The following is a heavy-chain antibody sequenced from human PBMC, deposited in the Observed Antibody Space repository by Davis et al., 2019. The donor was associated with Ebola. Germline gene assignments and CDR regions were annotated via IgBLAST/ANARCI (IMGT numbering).Heavy chain of an antibody. CDR3: ARRVYSRSGFDS. V-gene: IGHV1-8*01. CDR1: GYSFPHYD. CDR2: LNPNSGNT. D-gene: IGHD2-8*01. Sequence: ASVKVSCKTSGYSFPHYDINWVRQATGQGLEWMGWLNPNSGNTDSTHKFQGRLTMTKNISIGTAYMELSTLTSEDTAVYYCARRVYSRSGFDSWGQGTLVTVSS. J-gene: IGHJ4*02.